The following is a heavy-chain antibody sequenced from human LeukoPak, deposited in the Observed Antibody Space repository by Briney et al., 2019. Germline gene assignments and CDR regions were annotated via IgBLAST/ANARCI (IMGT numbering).Heavy chain of an antibody. J-gene: IGHJ4*02. CDR2: ISGSGGST. Sequence: GGSLRLSCAASGFTFSSYAMSWVRQAPGKGLEWVSAISGSGGSTYYADSVKGRFTISRDNSKNTLYLQVNSLRAEDTAVYYCAKDRGSGWSRYFDYWGQGTLVTVSS. CDR3: AKDRGSGWSRYFDY. V-gene: IGHV3-23*01. D-gene: IGHD6-19*01. CDR1: GFTFSSYA.